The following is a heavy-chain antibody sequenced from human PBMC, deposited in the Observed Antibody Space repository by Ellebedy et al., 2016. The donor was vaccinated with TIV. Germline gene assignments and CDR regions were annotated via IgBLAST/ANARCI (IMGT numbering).Heavy chain of an antibody. CDR3: ARVRFGDTAVDY. CDR2: IGTAGDT. D-gene: IGHD5-18*01. CDR1: GSTFRSYD. Sequence: GESLKISCAASGSTFRSYDTHWVRQATGKGLEWVSAIGTAGDTYYPGSVKGRFTISRENAKNSLYLQMNSLRAEDTAVYYCARVRFGDTAVDYWGQGTLVTVSS. V-gene: IGHV3-13*01. J-gene: IGHJ4*02.